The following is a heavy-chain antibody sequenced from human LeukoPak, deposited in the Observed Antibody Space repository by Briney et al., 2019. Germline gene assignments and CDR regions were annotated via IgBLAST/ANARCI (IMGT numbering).Heavy chain of an antibody. CDR3: ARTGEEVVYYY. D-gene: IGHD3-22*01. V-gene: IGHV1-46*03. J-gene: IGHJ4*02. Sequence: ASVKVSCKASGYTFTSYYMHWVRQAPGQGLEGMGIINPSGGSTSYAQKFQGRATMTRDTSTSTVYMELSSLRSEDTAVYYCARTGEEVVYYYWGQGTLVTVSS. CDR1: GYTFTSYY. CDR2: INPSGGST.